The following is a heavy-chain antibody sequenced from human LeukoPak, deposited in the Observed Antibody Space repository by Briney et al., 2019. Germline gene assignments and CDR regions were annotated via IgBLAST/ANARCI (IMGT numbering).Heavy chain of an antibody. D-gene: IGHD6-19*01. CDR2: ISGSGGST. J-gene: IGHJ4*02. V-gene: IGHV3-23*01. CDR3: AIREMYSSGWCLGY. Sequence: GGSLRLSCAASGFTFSSYAMSWVRQAPGKGLEWVSAISGSGGSTYYADSVKGRFTIFRDNSKNTLYLQMNSLRAEDTALYYCAIREMYSSGWCLGYWGQGTLVTVSS. CDR1: GFTFSSYA.